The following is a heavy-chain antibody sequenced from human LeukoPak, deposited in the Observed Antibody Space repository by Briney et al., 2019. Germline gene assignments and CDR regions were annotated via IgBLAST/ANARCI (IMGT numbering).Heavy chain of an antibody. CDR1: GFTFSSYG. Sequence: GGSLRLSCAASGFTFSSYGMHWVRQAPGKGLEWVAVIWYGGSNKYYADSVKGRFTISRDNSKNTLYLQMNSLRAEDTAVYYWGRGPLGGDYWGQGTLVTVSS. J-gene: IGHJ4*02. CDR3: GRGPLGGDY. D-gene: IGHD3-16*01. V-gene: IGHV3-33*08. CDR2: IWYGGSNK.